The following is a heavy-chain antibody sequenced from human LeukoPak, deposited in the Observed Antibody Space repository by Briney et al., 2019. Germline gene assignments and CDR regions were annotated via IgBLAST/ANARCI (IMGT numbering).Heavy chain of an antibody. D-gene: IGHD6-19*01. Sequence: GGSLRLSCAASGFTFSSYAMSWVRQAPGKGLEWVSAISGSGGSTYYADSVKGRFTISRDNSKNTLYLQMNSLRAEDTAVYYCAKGAHSSGWYSRSDAFDIWGQGTMVTVSS. CDR2: ISGSGGST. CDR1: GFTFSSYA. CDR3: AKGAHSSGWYSRSDAFDI. J-gene: IGHJ3*02. V-gene: IGHV3-23*01.